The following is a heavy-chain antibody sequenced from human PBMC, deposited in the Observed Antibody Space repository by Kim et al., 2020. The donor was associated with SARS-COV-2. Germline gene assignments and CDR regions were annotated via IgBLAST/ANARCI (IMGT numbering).Heavy chain of an antibody. D-gene: IGHD3-3*01. V-gene: IGHV4-61*01. CDR3: ARNVMSDITRFGVVNWKGAFDI. Sequence: SETLSLTCTVSGGSVSSGSYYWSWIRQPPGKGLEWIGYIYYSGSTNYNPSLKSRVTISVDTSKNQFSLKLSSVTAADTAVYYCARNVMSDITRFGVVNWKGAFDIWGRGTMVTVSS. CDR1: GGSVSSGSYY. J-gene: IGHJ3*02. CDR2: IYYSGST.